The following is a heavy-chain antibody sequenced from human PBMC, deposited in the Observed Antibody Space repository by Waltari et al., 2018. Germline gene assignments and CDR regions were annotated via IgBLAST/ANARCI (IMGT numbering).Heavy chain of an antibody. CDR3: ARALAVSGVPAAIYYYYGMDV. D-gene: IGHD2-2*01. CDR2: IWYDGSNK. CDR1: GFTFSSYG. Sequence: QVQLVESGGGVVQPGRSLRLSCAASGFTFSSYGMHWVRQAPGKGLEWVAVIWYDGSNKYYADSVKGRFTISRDNSKNTLYLQMNSLRAEDTAVYYCARALAVSGVPAAIYYYYGMDVWGQGTTVTVSS. V-gene: IGHV3-33*01. J-gene: IGHJ6*02.